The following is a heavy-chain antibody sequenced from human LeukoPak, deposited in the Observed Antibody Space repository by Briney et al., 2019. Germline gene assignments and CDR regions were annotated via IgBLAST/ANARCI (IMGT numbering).Heavy chain of an antibody. CDR2: DYCGGNT. CDR1: GFSVTTDSYC. CDR3: ARDHFGSLDS. Sequence: PSETLSLTCTVSGFSVTTDSYCWGWIRQPPGKGLEWIGYDYCGGNTNYDPSLKRRAIISVDTSKNQFSLTLTSVTAADTAVYFCARDHFGSLDSWGQGILVTVSS. J-gene: IGHJ4*02. D-gene: IGHD3-10*01. V-gene: IGHV4-61*01.